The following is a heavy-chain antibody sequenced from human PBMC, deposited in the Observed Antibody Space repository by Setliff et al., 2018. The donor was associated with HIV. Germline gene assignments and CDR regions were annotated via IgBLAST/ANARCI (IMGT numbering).Heavy chain of an antibody. CDR2: ISAYNGHT. J-gene: IGHJ4*02. D-gene: IGHD3-10*01. CDR1: GYSFSSYA. CDR3: AKDDMPYYGSGRYIGDY. Sequence: ASVKVSCKASGYSFSSYAISWVRQAPGQGLEWMGWISAYNGHTNYAQKSQDRVTMTTDTSTNTAYMELGSLKSDDTAVYYCAKDDMPYYGSGRYIGDYWGQGTLVTVSS. V-gene: IGHV1-18*01.